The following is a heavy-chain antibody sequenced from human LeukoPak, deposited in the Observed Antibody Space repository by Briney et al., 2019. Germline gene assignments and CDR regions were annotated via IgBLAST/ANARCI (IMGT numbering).Heavy chain of an antibody. V-gene: IGHV4-39*07. CDR1: GGSISSSSYY. D-gene: IGHD3-10*01. J-gene: IGHJ6*03. CDR3: AIHRAGYYYMDV. Sequence: SETLSLTCTVSGGSISSSSYYWGWIRQPPGKGLEWIGSIYYSGSTYYNPSLKSRVTISVDTSKNQFSLKLSSVTAADTAVYYCAIHRAGYYYMDVWGKGTTVTISS. CDR2: IYYSGST.